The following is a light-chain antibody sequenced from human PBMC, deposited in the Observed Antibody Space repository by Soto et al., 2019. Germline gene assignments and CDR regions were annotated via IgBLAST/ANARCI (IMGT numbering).Light chain of an antibody. V-gene: IGLV7-46*01. Sequence: QAVVTQEPSLTVSPGGIVTLTCGSSTGAVTGGHYPYWFQQKPGQAPRTLIYDTSSKHSWTPARFSGSLLGGKAALTLSGAQPEDEAEYYCLLSYSGASYVFGAGTKVTVL. CDR2: DTS. J-gene: IGLJ1*01. CDR3: LLSYSGASYV. CDR1: TGAVTGGHY.